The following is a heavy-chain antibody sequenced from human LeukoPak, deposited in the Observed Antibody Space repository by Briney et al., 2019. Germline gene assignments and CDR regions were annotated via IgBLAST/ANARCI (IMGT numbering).Heavy chain of an antibody. CDR1: GFTFSRYW. D-gene: IGHD1-14*01. V-gene: IGHV3-7*02. Sequence: GGSLRLSCGASGFTFSRYWMSWVRQAPGKGLEYVATIKQGGSVTYYMDSVKGRFIISRDNAKNSLYLQMNSLTAEDTAVYYCANSPITSGGFDYWGQGTLVTVSS. CDR2: IKQGGSVT. J-gene: IGHJ4*02. CDR3: ANSPITSGGFDY.